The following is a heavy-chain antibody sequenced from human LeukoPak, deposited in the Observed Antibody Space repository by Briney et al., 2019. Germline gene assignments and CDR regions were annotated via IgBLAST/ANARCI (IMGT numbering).Heavy chain of an antibody. Sequence: GGSLRLSCSASGFTFSGHFMHWVRQAPGKGLEYVSSISINGDKTYYAESVKGRYTISRDNSKNTLYLQLSSLRVEDTAVYYCIKDRIGTWSFDHWGQGTLLTVSS. V-gene: IGHV3-64D*06. D-gene: IGHD1-26*01. CDR3: IKDRIGTWSFDH. CDR2: ISINGDKT. J-gene: IGHJ4*02. CDR1: GFTFSGHF.